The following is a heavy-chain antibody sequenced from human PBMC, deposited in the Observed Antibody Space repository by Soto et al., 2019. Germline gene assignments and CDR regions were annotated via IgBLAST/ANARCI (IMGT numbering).Heavy chain of an antibody. V-gene: IGHV3-11*06. CDR1: GFTFSDYY. Sequence: GGSLRLSCAACGFTFSDYYVSWIRQAPGKGLEWVSYISSSRSYTNYADSVKGRFTISRDNAKNSLYLQMNSLRAEDTAVYYCARAPTRSDYVVVPAAISLFDPWGQGTLVTVSS. D-gene: IGHD2-2*01. J-gene: IGHJ5*02. CDR2: ISSSRSYT. CDR3: ARAPTRSDYVVVPAAISLFDP.